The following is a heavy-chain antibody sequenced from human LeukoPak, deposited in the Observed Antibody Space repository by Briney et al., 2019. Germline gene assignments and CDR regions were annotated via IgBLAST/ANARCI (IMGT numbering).Heavy chain of an antibody. CDR2: IRSDGSDT. V-gene: IGHV3-30*02. Sequence: PGGSLRLSCVASTLTFSSFGMHWVRQAPGKGLEWVTFIRSDGSDTYYADSVKGRFTISRDNSMNTLYLQMNSLRPEDTAVYYCAKDKGVRYFDYWGQGTLVTVSS. CDR3: AKDKGVRYFDY. CDR1: TLTFSSFG. J-gene: IGHJ4*02. D-gene: IGHD1-1*01.